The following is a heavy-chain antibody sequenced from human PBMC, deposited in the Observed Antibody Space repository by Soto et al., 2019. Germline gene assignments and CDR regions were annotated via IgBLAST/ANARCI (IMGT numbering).Heavy chain of an antibody. CDR1: GFIFGTYG. CDR2: ISYDGNKE. D-gene: IGHD1-1*01. CDR3: AKETATSVDYYYFYGLDV. J-gene: IGHJ6*02. V-gene: IGHV3-30*18. Sequence: QVQLVESGGGVVQPVRSLRLSCSASGFIFGTYGMDWVRQAPGKGLEWVALISYDGNKEFYADSVKGRFTISRDNSRNTLYLHMHSLKPEDTAMYYCAKETATSVDYYYFYGLDVWGPGTTVSVSS.